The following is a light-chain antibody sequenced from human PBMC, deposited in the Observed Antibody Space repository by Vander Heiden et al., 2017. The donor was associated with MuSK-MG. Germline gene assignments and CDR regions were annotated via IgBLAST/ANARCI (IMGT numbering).Light chain of an antibody. Sequence: QSVLTQPPSASGTPGQRITIPCSGGSSNIGSNFVFWYQQLPGTDPKLLILMTTQRPSGVPDRFVCSRSGTYASPTITGLQSEDEGEDACAEQDDRLDGVIFGGGTKLTVL. CDR3: AEQDDRLDGVI. V-gene: IGLV1-47*01. CDR1: SSNIGSNF. J-gene: IGLJ2*01. CDR2: MTT.